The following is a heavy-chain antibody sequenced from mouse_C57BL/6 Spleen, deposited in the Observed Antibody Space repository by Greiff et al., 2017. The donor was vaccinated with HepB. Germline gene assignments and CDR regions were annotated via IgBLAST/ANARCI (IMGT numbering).Heavy chain of an antibody. CDR2: ILPGSGST. D-gene: IGHD1-1*01. V-gene: IGHV1-9*01. CDR1: GYTFTGYW. CDR3: ARPITTVVANYFDY. J-gene: IGHJ2*01. Sequence: QVQLKQSGAELMKPGASVKLSCKATGYTFTGYWIEWVKQRPGHGLEWIGEILPGSGSTNYNEKFQGKATFTANTSSNTAYMQRSSLTTEDSAIYYCARPITTVVANYFDYWGQGTTLTVSS.